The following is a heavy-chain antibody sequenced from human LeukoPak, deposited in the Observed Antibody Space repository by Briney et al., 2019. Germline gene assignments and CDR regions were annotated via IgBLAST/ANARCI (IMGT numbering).Heavy chain of an antibody. J-gene: IGHJ4*02. CDR1: GYTLTELS. CDR3: ATARKGSAGLDY. Sequence: ASVKVSCKVSGYTLTELSMHWVRQAPGKGLEWMGGFDPEDGETFYAQKFQGRVTMTEDTSTDTAYMELSSLRSEDTAVYYCATARKGSAGLDYWGQGTLVTVSS. CDR2: FDPEDGET. D-gene: IGHD6-13*01. V-gene: IGHV1-24*01.